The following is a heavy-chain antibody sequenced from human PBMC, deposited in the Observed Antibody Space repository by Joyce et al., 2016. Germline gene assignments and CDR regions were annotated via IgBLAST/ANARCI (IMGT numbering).Heavy chain of an antibody. CDR1: GGSIRNSY. D-gene: IGHD1-26*01. CDR3: ARGIVGAGGSNWFDP. Sequence: HVQLQQSGPGLVKPSETLSLTCTVSGGSIRNSYWSWIRQPPGEGMEWIGYIFYRGNTNYKSPLKSRVTISVDTSKNQLSLNLTSVTAADTAVYYCARGIVGAGGSNWFDPWGQGTLVTVSS. CDR2: IFYRGNT. J-gene: IGHJ5*02. V-gene: IGHV4-59*08.